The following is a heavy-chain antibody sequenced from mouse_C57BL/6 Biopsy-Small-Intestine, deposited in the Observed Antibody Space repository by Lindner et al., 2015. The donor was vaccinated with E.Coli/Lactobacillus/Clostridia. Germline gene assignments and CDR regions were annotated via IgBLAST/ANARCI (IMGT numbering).Heavy chain of an antibody. CDR1: GYSFTDYD. CDR2: INADSGGT. V-gene: IGHV1-22*01. Sequence: SVKVSCKASGYSFTDYDMHWVRQAPGQGLEWMGWINADSGGTSYAQKFKGRVTMTRDTSISTAYMELSRLKSDDTAVYYCARDKKRNDYFDHWGQGTLVTVSS. J-gene: IGHJ2*01. CDR3: ARDKKRNDYFDH.